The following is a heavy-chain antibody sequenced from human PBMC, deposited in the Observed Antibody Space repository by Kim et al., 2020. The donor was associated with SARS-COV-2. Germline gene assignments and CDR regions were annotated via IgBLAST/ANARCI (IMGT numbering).Heavy chain of an antibody. Sequence: ASVKVSCKASGYTFTNYGINWVRQAPGQGLEWMGWISANNGNTNYAQKVQGRVTMTTDTTKSTAYMELRSLISDDTAVYFCARGGRNTMVQVTPMAFDY. CDR3: ARGGRNTMVQVTPMAFDY. V-gene: IGHV1-18*01. CDR1: GYTFTNYG. D-gene: IGHD3-10*01. J-gene: IGHJ4*01. CDR2: ISANNGNT.